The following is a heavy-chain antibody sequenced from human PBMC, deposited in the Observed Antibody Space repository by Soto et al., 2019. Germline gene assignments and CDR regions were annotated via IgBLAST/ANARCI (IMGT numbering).Heavy chain of an antibody. CDR3: ARADCSGGSCYSSWFDP. Sequence: VASVKVSCKASGYTFTSYYMHWVRQAPGQGLEWMGIINPSGGSTSYAQKFQGRVTMTRDTSTSTVYMELSSLRSEDTAVYYCARADCSGGSCYSSWFDPWGQGTLVTVSS. J-gene: IGHJ5*02. CDR1: GYTFTSYY. V-gene: IGHV1-46*01. D-gene: IGHD2-15*01. CDR2: INPSGGST.